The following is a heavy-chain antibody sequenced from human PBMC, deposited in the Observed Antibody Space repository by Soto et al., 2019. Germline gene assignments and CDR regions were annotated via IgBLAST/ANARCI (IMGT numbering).Heavy chain of an antibody. J-gene: IGHJ6*02. Sequence: GGSLRLSCAASGFTFSDYLLHWVRQAPGKGLEWVAVISSDGSSKYYADSVKGRFTISRDNSRNTLYLQMNSLRAEATAVYYCAREYSSGWLYGMDVWGQGTTVTVSS. CDR2: ISSDGSSK. D-gene: IGHD6-19*01. CDR1: GFTFSDYL. CDR3: AREYSSGWLYGMDV. V-gene: IGHV3-30-3*01.